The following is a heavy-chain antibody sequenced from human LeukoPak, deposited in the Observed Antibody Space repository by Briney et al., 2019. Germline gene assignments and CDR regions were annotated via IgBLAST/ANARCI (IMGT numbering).Heavy chain of an antibody. D-gene: IGHD3-10*01. Sequence: SVKVSCKASGGTFSNFAISWVRQAPGQGVEWMGGIIPNFGKANYAQKFQGRVTIITGESTSSVYMELSSLISEDTAVYYCARGPLFYGSGVTYFDDWGQGTLVTVSS. CDR1: GGTFSNFA. CDR2: IIPNFGKA. CDR3: ARGPLFYGSGVTYFDD. V-gene: IGHV1-69*05. J-gene: IGHJ4*02.